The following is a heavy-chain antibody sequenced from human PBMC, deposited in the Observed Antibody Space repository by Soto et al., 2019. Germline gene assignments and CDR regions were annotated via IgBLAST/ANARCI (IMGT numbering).Heavy chain of an antibody. V-gene: IGHV3-49*04. Sequence: PGGSLRLSCTASGFTFGGYTMTWVRQAPGKGLEWVGFIRSKAYGGTTEYAASVKGRFTISRDDSKSIAYLQMNSLKTEDTAVYYCSRVKEWLVTYYYYGMDVWGQGTTVNVSS. D-gene: IGHD6-19*01. J-gene: IGHJ6*02. CDR3: SRVKEWLVTYYYYGMDV. CDR1: GFTFGGYT. CDR2: IRSKAYGGTT.